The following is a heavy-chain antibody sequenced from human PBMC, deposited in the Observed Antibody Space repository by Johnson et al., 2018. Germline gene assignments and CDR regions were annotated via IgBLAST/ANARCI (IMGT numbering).Heavy chain of an antibody. J-gene: IGHJ6*03. CDR2: IATGGDT. D-gene: IGHD5-24*01. CDR1: GITLSSYD. CDR3: ARAQLGYYYMDV. Sequence: VQLVESGGGLVQPGGSLRLSCAASGITLSSYDMHWVRQVTGKGLEWVSAIATGGDTYYPGSVKGRFTISRESAKNSLYLQMNSLRVEDTAVYYWARAQLGYYYMDVWGKGTTVTVSS. V-gene: IGHV3-13*01.